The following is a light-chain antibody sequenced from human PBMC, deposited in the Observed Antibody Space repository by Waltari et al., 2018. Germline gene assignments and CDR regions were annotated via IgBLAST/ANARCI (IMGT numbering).Light chain of an antibody. CDR2: DTS. Sequence: QAVVTQEPSLTVSPGGTVTLTCGSSAGAVTSGLYPYWFQQKPGQAPRTLIYDTSNKHSWTPARFSGSLLGGKAALTLSGAQPEDESEYYCLISYSGVGVFGGGTKLTVL. CDR1: AGAVTSGLY. V-gene: IGLV7-46*01. J-gene: IGLJ3*02. CDR3: LISYSGVGV.